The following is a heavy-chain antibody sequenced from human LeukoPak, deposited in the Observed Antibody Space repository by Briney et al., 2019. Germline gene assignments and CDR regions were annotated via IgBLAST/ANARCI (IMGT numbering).Heavy chain of an antibody. CDR2: MSYDGSDE. D-gene: IGHD6-13*01. Sequence: PGGSLRLSCAASGFTFSSYAMEWVRQAPGKGLEWVAVMSYDGSDEYYADSVKGRFTISRDNSKNTLYLQMNSLRDEDTAVYYCARGPNISSWYHYFDYWGQGTLVTVSS. CDR1: GFTFSSYA. V-gene: IGHV3-30*04. CDR3: ARGPNISSWYHYFDY. J-gene: IGHJ4*02.